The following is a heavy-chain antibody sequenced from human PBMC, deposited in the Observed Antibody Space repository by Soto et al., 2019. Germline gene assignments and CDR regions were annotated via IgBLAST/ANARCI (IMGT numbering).Heavy chain of an antibody. D-gene: IGHD3-22*01. CDR3: AKDIYDSSGYYYYYYYYGMDV. J-gene: IGHJ6*02. Sequence: GGSLRLSCAASGFTFSSYAMSWVRQAPGKGLEWVSAISGSGGSTYYADSVKGRFTISRDNSKNTLYLQMNSLRAEDTAVYYCAKDIYDSSGYYYYYYYYGMDVWGQGTTVTVSS. CDR1: GFTFSSYA. V-gene: IGHV3-23*01. CDR2: ISGSGGST.